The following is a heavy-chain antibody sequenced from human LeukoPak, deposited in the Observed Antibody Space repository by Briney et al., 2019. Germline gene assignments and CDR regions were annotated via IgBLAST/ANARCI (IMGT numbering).Heavy chain of an antibody. CDR3: ATLQSSGYDYSDY. V-gene: IGHV4-59*08. J-gene: IGHJ4*02. Sequence: SETLSLTCTVSGVSISSYYWSWIRQPPGKGLEWIGYIYYSGSTDYNPPLKSRVTMSVDTSKNQFSLKLSSVTAADTAVYYCATLQSSGYDYSDYWGQGILVTVSS. D-gene: IGHD3-22*01. CDR2: IYYSGST. CDR1: GVSISSYY.